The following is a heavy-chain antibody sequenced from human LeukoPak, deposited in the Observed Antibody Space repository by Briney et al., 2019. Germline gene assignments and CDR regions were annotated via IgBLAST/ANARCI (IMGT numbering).Heavy chain of an antibody. CDR1: GYTFTSYG. Sequence: ASVKVSCKASGYTFTSYGISRVRQAPGQGLEWMGWISAYNGNTNYAQKLQGRVTMTTDTSTSTAYMELRSLRSDDTAVYYCASLGYCSGGSCYSGWFDPWGQGTLVTVSS. V-gene: IGHV1-18*01. D-gene: IGHD2-15*01. J-gene: IGHJ5*02. CDR3: ASLGYCSGGSCYSGWFDP. CDR2: ISAYNGNT.